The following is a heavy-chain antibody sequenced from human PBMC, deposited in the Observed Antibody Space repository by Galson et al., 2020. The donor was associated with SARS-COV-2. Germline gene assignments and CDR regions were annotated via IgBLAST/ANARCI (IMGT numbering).Heavy chain of an antibody. CDR1: GFTFSSYS. V-gene: IGHV3-21*01. CDR3: ARGGGLPGAFDI. J-gene: IGHJ3*02. Sequence: GGSLRLSCAASGFTFSSYSMNWVRQAPGKGLEWVSSISSSSSYIYYADSVKGRFTISRDNAKNSLYLQMNSLRAEDTAVYYCARGGGLPGAFDIWGQGTMVTVSS. D-gene: IGHD3-16*01. CDR2: ISSSSSYI.